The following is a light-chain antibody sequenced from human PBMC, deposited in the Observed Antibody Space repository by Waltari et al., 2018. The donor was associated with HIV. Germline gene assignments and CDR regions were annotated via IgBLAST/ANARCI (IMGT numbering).Light chain of an antibody. Sequence: NFMLTLPHSASESPGKTVTISCPRRLGSIARNHVQWYQHLPGSSPTTVIYKDDQRPSGIPDRFSVSIDSSSNSASLTISGLRTEDEADYYCQSYDNENPVLFGGGTKLTVL. CDR1: LGSIARNH. CDR3: QSYDNENPVL. CDR2: KDD. J-gene: IGLJ2*01. V-gene: IGLV6-57*01.